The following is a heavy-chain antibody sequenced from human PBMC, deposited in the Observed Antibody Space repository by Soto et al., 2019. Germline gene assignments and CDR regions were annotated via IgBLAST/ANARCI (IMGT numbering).Heavy chain of an antibody. V-gene: IGHV3-30*14. D-gene: IGHD2-8*01. CDR3: ARNLRLGSSFGCNAVSDDAFDV. Sequence: VGPLRLSCTASGFPFGSRAMHWVRQAPGKGLEWVAIISYDGKSSYYSAPVKGRFFISRDNSQNALYLQMNSLTTEDTSLYYCARNLRLGSSFGCNAVSDDAFDVWGRGTMVTVSS. J-gene: IGHJ3*01. CDR2: ISYDGKSS. CDR1: GFPFGSRA.